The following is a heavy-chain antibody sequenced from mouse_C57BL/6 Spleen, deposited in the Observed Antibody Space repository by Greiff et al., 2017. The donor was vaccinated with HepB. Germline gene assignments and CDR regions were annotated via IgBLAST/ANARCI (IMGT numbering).Heavy chain of an antibody. D-gene: IGHD1-1*01. CDR3: ARTPYYDGSSYVFWYFDV. CDR2: IYPGSGST. V-gene: IGHV1-55*01. J-gene: IGHJ1*03. CDR1: GYTFTSYW. Sequence: QVQLQQPGAELVKPGASVKMSCKASGYTFTSYWITWVKQRPGQGLEWIGDIYPGSGSTNYNEKFKSTATLTVDTSSSTAYMQLSSLTSEDSAVYYCARTPYYDGSSYVFWYFDVWGTGTTVTVSS.